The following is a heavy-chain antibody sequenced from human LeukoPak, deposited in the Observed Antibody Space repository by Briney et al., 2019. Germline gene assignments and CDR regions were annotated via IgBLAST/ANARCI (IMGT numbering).Heavy chain of an antibody. CDR2: INPSGGST. CDR3: ARDKDYYGSGSSQIDY. Sequence: ASVKVCCKASGYTFTSYFMHWVRQAPGQGLEWMGIINPSGGSTNYAQKFQGRVTLTRDTSTSTVYMELSSLRSQDTAVYYCARDKDYYGSGSSQIDYWGQGTLVAVSS. CDR1: GYTFTSYF. D-gene: IGHD3-10*01. V-gene: IGHV1-46*01. J-gene: IGHJ4*02.